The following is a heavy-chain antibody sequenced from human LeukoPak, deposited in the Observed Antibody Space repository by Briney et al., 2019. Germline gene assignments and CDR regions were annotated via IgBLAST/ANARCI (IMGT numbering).Heavy chain of an antibody. CDR3: ARVGSIAAAGPDSDY. V-gene: IGHV1-69*13. CDR1: GGTFSSYA. Sequence: SVKVSCKATGGTFSSYAISWVRQAPGQGLEWMGGIIPIFGTANYAQKFQGRVTITADESTSTAYMELSSLRSEDTAVYYCARVGSIAAAGPDSDYWGQGTLVTVFS. D-gene: IGHD6-13*01. CDR2: IIPIFGTA. J-gene: IGHJ4*02.